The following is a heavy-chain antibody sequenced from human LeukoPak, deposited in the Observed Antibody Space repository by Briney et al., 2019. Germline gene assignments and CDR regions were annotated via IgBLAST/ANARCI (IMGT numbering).Heavy chain of an antibody. D-gene: IGHD2-2*02. J-gene: IGHJ5*02. V-gene: IGHV4-59*01. CDR3: ARAGYCSSTSCYKFFWFDP. Sequence: SETLSLTCTVSGGPISSYYWSWIRQPPGKGLEWIGYIYYSGSTNYNPSLKSRVTISVGTSKNQFSLKLSSVTAADTAVYYCARAGYCSSTSCYKFFWFDPWGQGTLVTVSS. CDR2: IYYSGST. CDR1: GGPISSYY.